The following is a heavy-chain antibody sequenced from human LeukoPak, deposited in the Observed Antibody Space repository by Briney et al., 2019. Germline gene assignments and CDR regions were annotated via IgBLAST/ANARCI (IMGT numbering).Heavy chain of an antibody. D-gene: IGHD2-2*01. J-gene: IGHJ6*03. CDR2: IYTSGST. CDR1: GGSIRTKY. V-gene: IGHV4-4*07. CDR3: ARVGFRYCSSTSCPGLYYYYMDV. Sequence: SETLSLTCTVSGGSIRTKYWSWIRQPAGKGLEWIGRIYTSGSTNYNPSLKSRVTISVDTSKNQFSLKLSSVTAADTAVYYCARVGFRYCSSTSCPGLYYYYMDVWGKGTTVTVSS.